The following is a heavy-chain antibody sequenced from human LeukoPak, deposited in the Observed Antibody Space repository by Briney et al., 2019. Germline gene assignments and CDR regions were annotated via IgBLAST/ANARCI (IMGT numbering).Heavy chain of an antibody. D-gene: IGHD5-18*01. V-gene: IGHV3-48*04. CDR2: ITGSSSTT. CDR3: ATIQLWKFDY. J-gene: IGHJ4*02. CDR1: GFTFSTYG. Sequence: GGSLRLSCAASGFTFSTYGMNWVRQAPGKGLEWVSYITGSSSTTYYADSVKGRFTISRDNARNSLFLQMNSLRAEDTAVYYCATIQLWKFDYWGQGALVTVSS.